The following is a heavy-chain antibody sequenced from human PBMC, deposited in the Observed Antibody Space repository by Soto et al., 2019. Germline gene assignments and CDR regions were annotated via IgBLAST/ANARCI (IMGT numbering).Heavy chain of an antibody. D-gene: IGHD5-12*01. CDR3: TRDRADGYKWV. J-gene: IGHJ4*02. CDR2: FIPVLGTA. V-gene: IGHV1-69*11. CDR1: GGIYTHYV. Sequence: QVQLVQSGAEVKRPGSSVKVSCKAPGGIYTHYVINWVRQAPGQGLEWMGGFIPVLGTANYAQKFQGRVTITADGSTSTAYMELSSLRSEDTAMYYCTRDRADGYKWVWGQGTLVTVSS.